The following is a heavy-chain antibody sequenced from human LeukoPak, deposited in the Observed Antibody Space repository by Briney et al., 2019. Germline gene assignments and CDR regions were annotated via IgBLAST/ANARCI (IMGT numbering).Heavy chain of an antibody. V-gene: IGHV4-39*01. Sequence: PSETLSLTCTVSGGPINSNIYYWAWVRQPPGKGLEWIGSIYYSGSTYYNLSLKSRITISVDTFRSQVSLKMRSVTAADTAVYYCAAPHFDYYDSSGYYHPPFDYWGQGTLVTVSS. D-gene: IGHD3-22*01. CDR1: GGPINSNIYY. J-gene: IGHJ4*02. CDR3: AAPHFDYYDSSGYYHPPFDY. CDR2: IYYSGST.